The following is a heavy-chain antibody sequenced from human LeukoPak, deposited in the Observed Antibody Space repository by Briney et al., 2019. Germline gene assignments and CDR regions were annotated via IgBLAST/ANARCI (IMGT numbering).Heavy chain of an antibody. Sequence: PGGSLRLSCAASGFTFSSYAMSWVRQAPGKGLEWVSAISGSGGDTYYADSVKGRFTISRDNSKNTLYLQMNSPRAEETAVYHCAKYRKVRPTEALDYWGQGTLVTVSS. V-gene: IGHV3-23*01. D-gene: IGHD1-14*01. J-gene: IGHJ4*02. CDR3: AKYRKVRPTEALDY. CDR1: GFTFSSYA. CDR2: ISGSGGDT.